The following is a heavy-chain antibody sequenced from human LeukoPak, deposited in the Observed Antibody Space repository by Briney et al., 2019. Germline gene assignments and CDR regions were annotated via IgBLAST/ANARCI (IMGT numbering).Heavy chain of an antibody. V-gene: IGHV3-7*03. Sequence: GGSLRLSCAASGFTFSNYWMSWVRQAPGKGLEWVANIKQDRSEKYYVDSVKGRFTISRDNAKNSLYLQMNSLRAEDTALYYCASDVTLIVTFIGDAFDIWGQGTMVTVSS. CDR1: GFTFSNYW. J-gene: IGHJ3*02. CDR2: IKQDRSEK. CDR3: ASDVTLIVTFIGDAFDI. D-gene: IGHD3-22*01.